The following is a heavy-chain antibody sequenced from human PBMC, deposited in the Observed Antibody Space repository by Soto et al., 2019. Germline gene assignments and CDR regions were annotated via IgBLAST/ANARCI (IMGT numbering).Heavy chain of an antibody. Sequence: EEQILESGGGLVHPGGSLSLSCAASGFLISAHAMSWVRQAPGGGLEWVSTISGSAGVAFYADSVRGRFIISRDISKNTIYLQLSTLRADDMARYYCVKGSVWTGFDPWGQGTLVTVSS. D-gene: IGHD2-21*01. V-gene: IGHV3-23*01. CDR1: GFLISAHA. J-gene: IGHJ5*02. CDR2: ISGSAGVA. CDR3: VKGSVWTGFDP.